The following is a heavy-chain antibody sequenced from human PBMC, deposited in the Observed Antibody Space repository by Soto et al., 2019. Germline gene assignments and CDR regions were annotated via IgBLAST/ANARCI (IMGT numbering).Heavy chain of an antibody. Sequence: PRLSCAASGFTVSSNYLSWVRQAPGKGLEWVSVIFSADNTHYADSVKGRFTISGDNSKNTVFLQMNSLRAEDTAVYYCAITGAGYYIVWGQGTPVTVSS. CDR1: GFTVSSNY. CDR2: IFSADNT. V-gene: IGHV3-53*01. D-gene: IGHD3-3*01. CDR3: AITGAGYYIV. J-gene: IGHJ4*02.